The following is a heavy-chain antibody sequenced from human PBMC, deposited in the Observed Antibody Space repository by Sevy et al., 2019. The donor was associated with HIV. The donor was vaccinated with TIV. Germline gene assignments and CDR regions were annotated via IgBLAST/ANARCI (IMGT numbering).Heavy chain of an antibody. J-gene: IGHJ4*02. CDR1: GFTFSKYS. Sequence: GGSLRLSCAASGFTFSKYSMTWFRQPPGKGLEWVSTLSFGCGEITYADSVKGRFTISRDNSKSSVYLQMNNLRPEDTAVYYCAREGCTKPHDYWGQGTLVTVSS. CDR3: AREGCTKPHDY. D-gene: IGHD2-8*01. CDR2: LSFGCGEI. V-gene: IGHV3-23*01.